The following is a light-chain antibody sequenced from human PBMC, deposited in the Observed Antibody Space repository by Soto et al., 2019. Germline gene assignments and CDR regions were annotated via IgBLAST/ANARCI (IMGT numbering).Light chain of an antibody. CDR3: SSYTTSSTDV. Sequence: QSALTQPASVSASPGQSITISCTGTSSDVGTYDDVSWYRQHPGKAPKLLIYEVTNRPSGVSNRFSGSKSGNTASLTISGLQAEDEADYYCSSYTTSSTDVFGSGTQLTVL. V-gene: IGLV2-14*01. CDR2: EVT. J-gene: IGLJ7*01. CDR1: SSDVGTYDD.